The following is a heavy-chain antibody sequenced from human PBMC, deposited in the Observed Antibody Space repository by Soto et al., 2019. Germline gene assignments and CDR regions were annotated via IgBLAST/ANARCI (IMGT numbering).Heavy chain of an antibody. J-gene: IGHJ6*02. D-gene: IGHD1-7*01. CDR2: TLYRSSKWYN. CDR1: GDSVSTNIAD. CDR3: ARDAAPTLNYPHGMDV. Sequence: PXQALSLTCAISGDSVSTNIADCSLIRQSPSRGLEWLGRTLYRSSKWYNEYAVSVKSRMTINPDTSKNQFSLQLNSVTPEDTAVYYCARDAAPTLNYPHGMDVWGQGTAVTVSS. V-gene: IGHV6-1*01.